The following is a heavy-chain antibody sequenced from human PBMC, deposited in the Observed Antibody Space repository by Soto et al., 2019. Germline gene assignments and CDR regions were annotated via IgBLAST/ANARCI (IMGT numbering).Heavy chain of an antibody. D-gene: IGHD3-10*01. CDR3: ASIYGSGSYTRPYYFDY. J-gene: IGHJ4*02. CDR1: GGSISSGDYY. CDR2: IYYSGST. V-gene: IGHV4-30-4*01. Sequence: QVQLQESGPGLVKPSQTLSLTCTVSGGSISSGDYYWSWIRQPPGKGLEWIGYIYYSGSTYYNPSLKSRVTISVDTSKNQFSLKLSSVTAADTAGYYCASIYGSGSYTRPYYFDYWGQGTLVTVSS.